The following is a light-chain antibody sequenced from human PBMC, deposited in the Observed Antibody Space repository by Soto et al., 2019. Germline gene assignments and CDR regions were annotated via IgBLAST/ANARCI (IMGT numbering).Light chain of an antibody. CDR2: DVS. V-gene: IGLV2-14*01. CDR1: SSDVGGYNY. CDR3: SSYTSSSTYVV. J-gene: IGLJ2*01. Sequence: QSALTQPASVSGSPGQSITISCTGTSSDVGGYNYVSWYQQHAGKAPKLIIYDVSNRPSGVSNRFSGSKSGNTASLTISGLQAEDEADYYCSSYTSSSTYVVFGGGTKLTVL.